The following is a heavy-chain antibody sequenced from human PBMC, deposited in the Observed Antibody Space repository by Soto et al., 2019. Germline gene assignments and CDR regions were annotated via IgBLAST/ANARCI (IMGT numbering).Heavy chain of an antibody. J-gene: IGHJ5*02. D-gene: IGHD2-15*01. CDR2: IYHSGST. V-gene: IGHV4-30-2*01. CDR1: GGSISSGGYS. CDR3: ARVGVSECSGGSCPLSYWFDP. Sequence: SETLSLTCAVSGGSISSGGYSWSWIRQPPGNGLEWIGYIYHSGSTYYNPSLKSRVTISVDRSKNQFSLKLSSVTAADTAVYYCARVGVSECSGGSCPLSYWFDPWGQGTLVTVSS.